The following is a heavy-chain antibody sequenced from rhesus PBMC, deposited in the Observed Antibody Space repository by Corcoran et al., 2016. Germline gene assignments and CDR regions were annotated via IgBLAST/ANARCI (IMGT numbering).Heavy chain of an antibody. J-gene: IGHJ4*01. Sequence: QVQLQESGPGLVKPSETLSLTCAVSGGSISSGYDWSWIRQPPGKGLAWIGYIYGSSGSTNYNPSLNNRVTISKDPSKNQFSLKLSSVTAADTAVYYCARERGDYYAYYFDYWGQGVLVTVSS. D-gene: IGHD3-34*01. CDR2: IYGSSGST. V-gene: IGHV4S7*01. CDR1: GGSISSGYD. CDR3: ARERGDYYAYYFDY.